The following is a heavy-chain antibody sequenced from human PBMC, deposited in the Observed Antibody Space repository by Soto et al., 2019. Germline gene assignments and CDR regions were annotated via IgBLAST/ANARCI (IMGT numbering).Heavy chain of an antibody. CDR1: GFSFRNFG. CDR2: MSYDGSNE. V-gene: IGHV3-30*18. D-gene: IGHD6-19*01. J-gene: IGHJ4*02. Sequence: QVRLVESGGGVVQPGRSLSLSCVASGFSFRNFGMHWVRQAPGKGLEWVSFMSYDGSNEYYADSMKGRFTVSRDNARNTLFLQMDSLRPEDTGVYYCAKVFGIAVAGIDCWCQGSQVTVSS. CDR3: AKVFGIAVAGIDC.